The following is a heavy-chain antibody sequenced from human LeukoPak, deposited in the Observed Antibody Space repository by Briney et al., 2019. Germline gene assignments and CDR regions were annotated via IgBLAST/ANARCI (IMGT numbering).Heavy chain of an antibody. D-gene: IGHD3-22*01. Sequence: GGSLRLSCAASGFTFSSYWMSWVRQAPGKGLEWVANIKQDGSEKYHVDSVKGRFTISRDNAKNSLYLQMNSLRAEDTAVYYCAKDRKPYDSSGYLPTGLDYWGQGTLVTVSS. CDR2: IKQDGSEK. J-gene: IGHJ4*02. CDR3: AKDRKPYDSSGYLPTGLDY. CDR1: GFTFSSYW. V-gene: IGHV3-7*03.